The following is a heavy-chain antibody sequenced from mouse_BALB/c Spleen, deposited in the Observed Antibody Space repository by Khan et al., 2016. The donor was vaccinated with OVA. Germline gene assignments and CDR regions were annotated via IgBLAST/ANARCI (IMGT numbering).Heavy chain of an antibody. CDR3: ATIFYGNRYYSMDY. V-gene: IGHV2-9*02. J-gene: IGHJ4*01. D-gene: IGHD2-1*01. CDR2: IWADGST. CDR1: DFSLTNYG. Sequence: QVQLKESGPGLVAPSQCLSISCTVSDFSLTNYGVSWVRQPPGKGLEWLGVIWADGSTNYNSALMSRRSISKDKSKSQVFLKLRSLQTDDTAMYYGATIFYGNRYYSMDYWGQGTSVTVSS.